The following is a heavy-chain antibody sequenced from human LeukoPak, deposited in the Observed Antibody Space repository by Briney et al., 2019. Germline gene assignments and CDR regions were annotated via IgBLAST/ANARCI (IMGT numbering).Heavy chain of an antibody. CDR1: GFTFGDYA. CDR3: TRDEAAAGTRRDYYGMDV. V-gene: IGHV3-49*04. Sequence: PGGSLRLSCTASGFTFGDYAMSWVRQAPGKGLEWVGFIRSKAYGGTTEYAASVKGRFTISRDDSKSIAYLQMNSLKTEDTAVYYCTRDEAAAGTRRDYYGMDVWGQGTTVTVSS. CDR2: IRSKAYGGTT. J-gene: IGHJ6*02. D-gene: IGHD6-13*01.